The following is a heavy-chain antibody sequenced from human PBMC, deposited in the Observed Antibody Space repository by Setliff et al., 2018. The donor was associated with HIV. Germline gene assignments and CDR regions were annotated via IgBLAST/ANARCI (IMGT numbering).Heavy chain of an antibody. CDR2: INTHSGYT. D-gene: IGHD5-12*01. Sequence: ASVKVSCKASGYTFNNYGISWVRQAPGLGLEWMGWINTHSGYTNYAQNVQGRVTVTMDTSTSTAYMELRSLKSDDTAVYYCARGKTWLRFLDYWGQGTLVTVSS. J-gene: IGHJ4*02. CDR3: ARGKTWLRFLDY. CDR1: GYTFNNYG. V-gene: IGHV1-18*01.